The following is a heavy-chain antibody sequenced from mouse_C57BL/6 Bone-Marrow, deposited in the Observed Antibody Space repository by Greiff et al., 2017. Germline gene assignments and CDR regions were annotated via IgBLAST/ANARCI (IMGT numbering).Heavy chain of an antibody. CDR3: AREGDYYDYDEAWFAY. J-gene: IGHJ3*01. V-gene: IGHV5-4*01. CDR1: GFTFSSYA. Sequence: EVHLVESGGGLVKPGGSLKLSCAASGFTFSSYAMSWVRQTPEKRLEWVATISDGGSYTYYPDNVKGRFTISRDNAKNNLYLQMSHLKSEDTAMYYCAREGDYYDYDEAWFAYWGQGTLVTVSA. D-gene: IGHD2-4*01. CDR2: ISDGGSYT.